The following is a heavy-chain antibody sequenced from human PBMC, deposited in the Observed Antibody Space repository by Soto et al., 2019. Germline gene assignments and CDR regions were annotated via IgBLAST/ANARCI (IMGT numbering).Heavy chain of an antibody. CDR3: ARSPDSSGWSGAFDI. D-gene: IGHD6-19*01. CDR2: IWYDGSNK. Sequence: PGGSLRPSCAASGFTFRSYGIHFFRQAPGKGLEWVAVIWYDGSNKYYADSVKGRFTISRDNSKNTQYLQMNSLRAEDTAVYCCARSPDSSGWSGAFDIWGQGTMVTVSS. V-gene: IGHV3-33*01. CDR1: GFTFRSYG. J-gene: IGHJ3*02.